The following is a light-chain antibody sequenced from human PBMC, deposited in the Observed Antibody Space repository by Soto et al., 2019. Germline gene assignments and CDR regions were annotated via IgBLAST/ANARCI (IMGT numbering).Light chain of an antibody. CDR3: GTYAGSYLWV. CDR2: DVS. CDR1: SSDIGSYNY. J-gene: IGLJ3*02. Sequence: QSALTQPRSVSGSPGQSVTISCTGTSSDIGSYNYVSWYQQNTGKAPKLMIYDVSKRPSGVPDRFSGSKSGNTASLTISGLQTEDEAAYYCGTYAGSYLWVFGGGTKLNVL. V-gene: IGLV2-11*01.